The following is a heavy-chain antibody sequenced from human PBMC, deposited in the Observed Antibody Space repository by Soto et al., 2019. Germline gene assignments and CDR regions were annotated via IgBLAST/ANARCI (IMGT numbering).Heavy chain of an antibody. CDR1: GFTFSSFG. J-gene: IGHJ6*02. CDR3: ARDASYYSLWSGYYPSRNGMDV. CDR2: IWYDGSKK. V-gene: IGHV3-33*01. Sequence: QVQVVESGGGVVQPGRSLRLSCAASGFTFSSFGMHWVRQAPGKGLEWVSLIWYDGSKKSYGDSVKGRFTISRDNSRNTVYLQMNSLRADDTAVYYCARDASYYSLWSGYYPSRNGMDVWGQGTTVTVCS. D-gene: IGHD3-3*01.